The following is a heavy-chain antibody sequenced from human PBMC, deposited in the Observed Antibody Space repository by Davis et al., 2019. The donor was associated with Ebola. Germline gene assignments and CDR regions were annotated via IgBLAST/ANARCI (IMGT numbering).Heavy chain of an antibody. V-gene: IGHV3-21*04. J-gene: IGHJ6*02. CDR1: GFTFSSYS. CDR2: ISDTSSYI. Sequence: PGGSLRLSCAASGFTFSSYSMHWVRQAPGKGLEWVSSISDTSSYIYYADSVKGRFTISRDNAKNSLYLQMNSLRAEDTAIYYCARGRRLDVWGQGTTVTVSS. CDR3: ARGRRLDV.